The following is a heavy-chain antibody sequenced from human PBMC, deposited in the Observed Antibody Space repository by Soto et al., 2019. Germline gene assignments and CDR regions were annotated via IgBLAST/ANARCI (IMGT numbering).Heavy chain of an antibody. Sequence: TLSLTCTVSGGSISSYYWSWIRQPPGKGLEWIGYIYYSGSTNYNPSLTSRVTISVDTSKNQFSLKLSSVTAADTAVYYCARAGTTMVRGVISGWFDPWGQGTLVTVSS. CDR2: IYYSGST. V-gene: IGHV4-59*01. CDR3: ARAGTTMVRGVISGWFDP. J-gene: IGHJ5*02. CDR1: GGSISSYY. D-gene: IGHD3-10*01.